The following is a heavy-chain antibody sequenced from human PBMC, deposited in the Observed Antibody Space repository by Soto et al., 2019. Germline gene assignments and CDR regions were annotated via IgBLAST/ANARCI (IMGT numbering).Heavy chain of an antibody. Sequence: GVSVKVYCKAAQYAYTNVYVHWGRQAPGQRPEWMGWINNGGGTIYAQKFQGRLTMTRDTSITTAYMELSRLSSDDTAFYYCATSSDWSPLLDYWGQGTLVTGSS. J-gene: IGHJ4*02. CDR3: ATSSDWSPLLDY. CDR2: INNGGGT. D-gene: IGHD6-19*01. CDR1: QYAYTNVY. V-gene: IGHV1-2*02.